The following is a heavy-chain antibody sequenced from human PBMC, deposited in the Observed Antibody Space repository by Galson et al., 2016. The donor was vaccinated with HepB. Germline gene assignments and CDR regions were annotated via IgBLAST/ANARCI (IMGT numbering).Heavy chain of an antibody. D-gene: IGHD2-8*01. Sequence: SLRLSCAVSGFTFGDYAMSWVRQAPGKGLEWVSSISHNRASTYYADSVEARFTISRDDSKNTVYLKMERLRAEDTAIYYCAKDQDTTSTNCHHPFFDPRGQGALVTVSS. CDR1: GFTFGDYA. CDR2: ISHNRAST. V-gene: IGHV3-23*01. J-gene: IGHJ5*02. CDR3: AKDQDTTSTNCHHPFFDP.